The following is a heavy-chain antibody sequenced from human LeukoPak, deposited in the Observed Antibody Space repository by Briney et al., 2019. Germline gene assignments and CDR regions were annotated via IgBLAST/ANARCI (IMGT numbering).Heavy chain of an antibody. CDR3: ARSTYYDFWSGFPNWFDP. CDR2: INHSGST. Sequence: ASETLSLTCAVYGGSFSGYYWSWIRQPPGKGLEWIGGINHSGSTNYNPSLKSRVTISVDTSKNQFSLKLSSVTAADTAVYYCARSTYYDFWSGFPNWFDPWGQGTLVTVSS. D-gene: IGHD3-3*01. V-gene: IGHV4-34*01. J-gene: IGHJ5*02. CDR1: GGSFSGYY.